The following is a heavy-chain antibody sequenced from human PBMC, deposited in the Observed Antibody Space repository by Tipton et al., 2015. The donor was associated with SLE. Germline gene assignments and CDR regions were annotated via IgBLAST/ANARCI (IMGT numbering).Heavy chain of an antibody. D-gene: IGHD6-19*01. CDR3: AREAGSFDY. Sequence: LRLSCAVYGGSFSGYYWSWIRQPPGKGLEWIGEINHSGSTNYNPSLKSRVTISVDTSKNQFSLKLSSVTAADTAVYYCAREAGSFDYWGQGTLVTVSS. CDR1: GGSFSGYY. CDR2: INHSGST. V-gene: IGHV4-34*01. J-gene: IGHJ4*02.